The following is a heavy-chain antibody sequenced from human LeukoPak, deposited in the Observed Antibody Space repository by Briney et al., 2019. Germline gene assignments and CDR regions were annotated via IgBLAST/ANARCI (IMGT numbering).Heavy chain of an antibody. D-gene: IGHD6-25*01. J-gene: IGHJ4*02. Sequence: SETLSLTCTVSGGSISSGGYYWSWIRQPPGKGLEWIGYIYHSGSTYYNPSLKSRVTISVDRSKNQFSLKLSSVTAADTAVYYCARGTAGKIDYWGQGTLVTVSS. CDR2: IYHSGST. CDR1: GGSISSGGYY. V-gene: IGHV4-30-2*01. CDR3: ARGTAGKIDY.